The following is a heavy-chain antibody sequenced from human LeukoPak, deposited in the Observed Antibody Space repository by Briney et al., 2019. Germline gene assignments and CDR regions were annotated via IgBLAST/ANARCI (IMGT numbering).Heavy chain of an antibody. D-gene: IGHD6-6*01. CDR3: ARGGPSSSRCFDY. CDR1: GGSISSYY. V-gene: IGHV4-59*01. CDR2: IYYSGST. Sequence: SETLSLTCTVSGGSISSYYWSWIRQPPGKGLEWIGYIYYSGSTYYNPSLKSRVTISVDTSKNQFSLKLSSVTAADTAVYYCARGGPSSSRCFDYWGQGTLVTVSS. J-gene: IGHJ4*02.